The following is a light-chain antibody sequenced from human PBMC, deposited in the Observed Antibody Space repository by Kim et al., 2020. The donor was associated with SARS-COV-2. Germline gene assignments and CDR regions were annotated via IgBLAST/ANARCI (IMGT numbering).Light chain of an antibody. CDR3: QQYNNWPLT. CDR1: QSVSSN. V-gene: IGKV3-15*01. J-gene: IGKJ2*01. CDR2: GAS. Sequence: VSPGERATLSCRASQSVSSNLAWYQQKPGQAPRLLIYGASTRATGIPARFSGSGSGTEFTLTISSLQSEDFAVYYCQQYNNWPLTFGQGTKLEI.